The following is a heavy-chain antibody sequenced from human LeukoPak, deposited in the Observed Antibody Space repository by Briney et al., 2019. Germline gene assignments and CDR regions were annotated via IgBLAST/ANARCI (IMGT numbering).Heavy chain of an antibody. D-gene: IGHD1-26*01. CDR3: ARSGSYSCNWFDP. CDR1: GGSISSSNW. CDR2: IYHSGST. Sequence: SETLSLTCAVSGGSISSSNWWSWVRQPPGKGLEWIGEIYHSGSTNYNPSLKSRVTISVDKSKNQFSLKLSSVTAADTAVYYCARSGSYSCNWFDPWGQGTLVTVSS. J-gene: IGHJ5*02. V-gene: IGHV4-4*02.